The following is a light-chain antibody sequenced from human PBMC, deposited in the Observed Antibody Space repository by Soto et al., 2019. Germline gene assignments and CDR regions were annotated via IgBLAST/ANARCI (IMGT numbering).Light chain of an antibody. J-gene: IGLJ1*01. CDR1: SSDVGGYNY. V-gene: IGLV2-14*03. Sequence: QSVLTQPASVSASPGQSITTSCTGTSSDVGGYNYVSWYQHHPGKAPKLMIFDVSSRPSGVSNRFSGSKSGNTASLTISGLQPEDEADYYCSSYTTSNTRQIVFGTGTKVTVL. CDR3: SSYTTSNTRQIV. CDR2: DVS.